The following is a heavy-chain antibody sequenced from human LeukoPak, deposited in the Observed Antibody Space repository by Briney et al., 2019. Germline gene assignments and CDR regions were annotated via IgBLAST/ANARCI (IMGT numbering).Heavy chain of an antibody. CDR1: GFTFSAYS. Sequence: PGGSLRLSCAASGFTFSAYSMNWVRQAPGKGLDWVSYISSRSFTIYYADSVKGRFTISRDNAKNTLYLQMNSLRAEDTAVYYCARDTSDGSGSYYNGYWGQGTLVTVSS. CDR2: ISSRSFTI. CDR3: ARDTSDGSGSYYNGY. D-gene: IGHD3-10*01. J-gene: IGHJ4*02. V-gene: IGHV3-48*01.